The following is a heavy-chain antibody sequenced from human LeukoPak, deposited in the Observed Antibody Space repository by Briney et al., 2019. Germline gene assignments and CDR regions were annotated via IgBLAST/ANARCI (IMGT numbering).Heavy chain of an antibody. V-gene: IGHV4-39*07. Sequence: SETLSLTCTVSGGSISSSSYYWGWIRQPPGKGLEWIGSIYYSGSTYYNPSLKSRVTISVDTSKNQFSLKLSSVTAADTAVYYCAISGDYYDSSGYYPEGWGQGTLVTVSS. J-gene: IGHJ4*02. CDR2: IYYSGST. CDR1: GGSISSSSYY. CDR3: AISGDYYDSSGYYPEG. D-gene: IGHD3-22*01.